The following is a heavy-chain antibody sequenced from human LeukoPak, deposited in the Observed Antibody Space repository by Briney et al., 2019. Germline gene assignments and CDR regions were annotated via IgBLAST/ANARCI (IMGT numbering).Heavy chain of an antibody. Sequence: GGSLRLSCAASGFTVSNNYMTWVRQAPGKGLEWVSVIYSGGTTYYADSVKGRFTISSDNSKNTPYLQMNSLRAEDTAVYYCARVEPYYFDHWGQGTLVTVSS. J-gene: IGHJ4*02. CDR1: GFTVSNNY. V-gene: IGHV3-53*01. CDR3: ARVEPYYFDH. D-gene: IGHD1-14*01. CDR2: IYSGGTT.